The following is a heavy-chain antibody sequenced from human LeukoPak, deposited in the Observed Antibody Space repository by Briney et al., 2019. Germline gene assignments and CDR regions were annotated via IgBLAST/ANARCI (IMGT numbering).Heavy chain of an antibody. V-gene: IGHV3-20*04. J-gene: IGHJ4*02. D-gene: IGHD1-7*01. CDR2: INWNGGST. CDR1: GFTFDDYG. CDR3: ARDRRLAGTTSGLFDY. Sequence: PGGSLRLSCAASGFTFDDYGMSWVRQAPGKGLEWVSGINWNGGSTGYADSVKGRFTISRDNAKNSLYLQMNSLRAEDTALYYCARDRRLAGTTSGLFDYWGQGTLVTVSS.